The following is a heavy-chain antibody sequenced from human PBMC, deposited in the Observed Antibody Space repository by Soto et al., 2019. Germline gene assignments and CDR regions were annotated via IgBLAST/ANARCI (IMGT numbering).Heavy chain of an antibody. CDR2: INHSGST. V-gene: IGHV4-34*01. D-gene: IGHD6-19*01. J-gene: IGHJ3*02. CDR3: ARGAGTFAFDI. CDR1: GGSFGGYY. Sequence: TSETLSLTCAVYGGSFGGYYWSWIRQPPGKGLEWIGEINHSGSTNYNPSLKSRVTISVDTSKNQFSLKLSSVTAADTAVYYCARGAGTFAFDIWGQGTMVTVSS.